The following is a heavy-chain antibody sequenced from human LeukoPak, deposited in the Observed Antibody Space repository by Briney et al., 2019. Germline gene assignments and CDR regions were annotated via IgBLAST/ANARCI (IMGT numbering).Heavy chain of an antibody. J-gene: IGHJ6*02. CDR3: ARHASSGWDYYYGLDV. D-gene: IGHD6-25*01. Sequence: PSQTLSLTCTVSGDSISSEGVYWTWTRQPPGKGLEWIGSIYHSGSTYYSLSFRSRITISIDTSKNQFSLRVNSLTAADTAVYYCARHASSGWDYYYGLDVWGQGTAVSVSS. CDR2: IYHSGST. V-gene: IGHV4-39*01. CDR1: GDSISSEGVY.